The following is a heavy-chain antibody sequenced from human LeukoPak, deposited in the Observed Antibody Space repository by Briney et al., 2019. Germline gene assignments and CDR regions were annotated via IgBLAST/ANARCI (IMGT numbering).Heavy chain of an antibody. D-gene: IGHD2-2*01. V-gene: IGHV4-61*02. CDR2: IYTSGGT. CDR3: ASGGVVPATYYYYYYMDV. Sequence: SETLSLTCTVSGGSISSGSYYWSWIRQPAGKGLEWIGRIYTSGGTIYNPSLKSRVTISVDTSKNQFSLKLSSVTAADTAVYYCASGGVVPATYYYYYYMDVWGKGPRSPSP. CDR1: GGSISSGSYY. J-gene: IGHJ6*03.